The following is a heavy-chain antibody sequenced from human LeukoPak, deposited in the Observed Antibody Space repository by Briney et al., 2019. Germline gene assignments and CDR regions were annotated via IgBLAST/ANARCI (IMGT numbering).Heavy chain of an antibody. D-gene: IGHD3-10*01. CDR1: GFTFSSYS. CDR2: IKQDGSEK. V-gene: IGHV3-7*03. CDR3: AKSVNYYGSANWFDP. Sequence: GGSLRLSCAASGFTFSSYSMNWVRQAPGKGLEWVANIKQDGSEKYYVDSVKGRFTISRDNSKNTLYLQMNSLRAEDTAVYYCAKSVNYYGSANWFDPWGQGTLVTVSS. J-gene: IGHJ5*02.